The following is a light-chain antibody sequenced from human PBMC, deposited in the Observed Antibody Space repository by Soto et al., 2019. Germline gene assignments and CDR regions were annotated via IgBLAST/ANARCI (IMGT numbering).Light chain of an antibody. Sequence: QSALTQPASASGSPGQSITIFCTGTSSDIGGYKYVSWHQHHPGKAPKVMIYDVSDRPSGVSSRFSGSKSGNTASLTISGLQAEDEADYYCSSSTSSATYVFGTGTKVTVL. CDR3: SSSTSSATYV. CDR2: DVS. CDR1: SSDIGGYKY. V-gene: IGLV2-14*03. J-gene: IGLJ1*01.